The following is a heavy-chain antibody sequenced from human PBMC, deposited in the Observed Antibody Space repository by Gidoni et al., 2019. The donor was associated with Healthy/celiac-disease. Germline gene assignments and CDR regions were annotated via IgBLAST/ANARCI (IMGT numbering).Heavy chain of an antibody. CDR1: GFTFSSYA. Sequence: EVQLLESGGGLVQPGGSLRLSCAASGFTFSSYAMSWVRQAPGKGLEWVSAISGSGGSTYYADSVKGRFTISRDNSKNTLYLQMNSLRAEDTAVYYCVKEDVYYDFWSGYYTSAFDIWGQGTMVTVSS. V-gene: IGHV3-23*01. D-gene: IGHD3-3*01. CDR2: ISGSGGST. J-gene: IGHJ3*02. CDR3: VKEDVYYDFWSGYYTSAFDI.